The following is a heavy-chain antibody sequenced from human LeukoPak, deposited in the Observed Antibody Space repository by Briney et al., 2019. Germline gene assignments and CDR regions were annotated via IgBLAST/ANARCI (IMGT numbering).Heavy chain of an antibody. J-gene: IGHJ4*02. V-gene: IGHV4-38-2*02. Sequence: KPSETLSLTCSVSGYSITSTSFWAWIRQTPGKGLEWIGSINHLGSAYYNPSLESRVTISVDTSKNHFSLNLKSVTAADTAVYYYAREDGSSGYDDFWGQGTLVTVSS. D-gene: IGHD5-12*01. CDR1: GYSITSTSF. CDR2: INHLGSA. CDR3: AREDGSSGYDDF.